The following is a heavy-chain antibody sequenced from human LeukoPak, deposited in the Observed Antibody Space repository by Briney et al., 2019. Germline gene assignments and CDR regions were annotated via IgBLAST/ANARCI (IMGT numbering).Heavy chain of an antibody. CDR2: IYPGDSDT. CDR3: VRGTSGWFYDAFDI. CDR1: GYFFTSYW. D-gene: IGHD6-19*01. Sequence: GESLKISCKGSGYFFTSYWIGWVRQMPGKGLEWMGLIYPGDSDTRYSPSFQGQVTISADKSITTAYLQWSSLKASDTAMYYCVRGTSGWFYDAFDIWGQGTMVTVSS. V-gene: IGHV5-51*01. J-gene: IGHJ3*02.